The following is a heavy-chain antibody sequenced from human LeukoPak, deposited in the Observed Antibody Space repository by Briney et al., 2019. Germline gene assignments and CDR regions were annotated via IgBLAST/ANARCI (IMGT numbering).Heavy chain of an antibody. CDR3: ARGRVFKRGAFDI. CDR1: GGSIRSSSYY. J-gene: IGHJ3*02. D-gene: IGHD3-10*01. Sequence: SETLSLTCTVSGGSIRSSSYYWGWIRQPPGKGLEWIGSMFYSGGTYYNPSLKSRVTISVDTSKNQFSLKLSSVTAADTAVYYCARGRVFKRGAFDIWGQGTMVTVSS. CDR2: MFYSGGT. V-gene: IGHV4-39*07.